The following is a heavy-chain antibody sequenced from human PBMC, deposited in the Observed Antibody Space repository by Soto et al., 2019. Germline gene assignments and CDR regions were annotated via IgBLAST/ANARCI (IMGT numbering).Heavy chain of an antibody. Sequence: QLQLQESGPGLVKSSETLSLTCSVSGGSIRSNIYHWGWIRQPPGKGLEWIATVHYSGSTYYTPSLKNRVTISADTSNNQFSLRLNSVTAADTAVYYCARQHYYDSSGYYTWDWGQGTLVTVSS. V-gene: IGHV4-39*01. CDR1: GGSIRSNIYH. CDR3: ARQHYYDSSGYYTWD. CDR2: VHYSGST. J-gene: IGHJ4*02. D-gene: IGHD3-22*01.